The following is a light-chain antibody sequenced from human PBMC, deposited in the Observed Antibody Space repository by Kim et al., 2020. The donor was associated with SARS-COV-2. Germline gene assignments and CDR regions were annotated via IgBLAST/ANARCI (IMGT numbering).Light chain of an antibody. J-gene: IGKJ1*01. CDR2: AAS. CDR3: QKYNNGPWT. Sequence: DIQMTQSPSSLSASVGDRANLTCRASQGISNSLAWYQQKPGKAPKLLIYAASTLETGIPSRFSGSGSGTEFTLTISSLQPEDVATYYCQKYNNGPWTFGQGTKVDIK. V-gene: IGKV1-27*01. CDR1: QGISNS.